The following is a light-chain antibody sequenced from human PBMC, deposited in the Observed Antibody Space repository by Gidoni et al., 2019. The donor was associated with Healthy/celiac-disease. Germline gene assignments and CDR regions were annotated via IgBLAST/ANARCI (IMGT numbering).Light chain of an antibody. CDR3: QQYGSSPPLT. Sequence: EIVLTQSPGTLSLSPWERATLSCRASQSVSSSYLAWYQQKPGQAPRLLIYGASSRAPGIPDRCSGSGSGTDFTLTISRLEPEDFAVYYCQQYGSSPPLTFGGGTKVEIK. V-gene: IGKV3-20*01. CDR2: GAS. CDR1: QSVSSSY. J-gene: IGKJ4*01.